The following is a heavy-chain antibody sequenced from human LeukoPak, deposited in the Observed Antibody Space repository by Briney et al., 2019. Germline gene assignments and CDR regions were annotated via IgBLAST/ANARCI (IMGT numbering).Heavy chain of an antibody. D-gene: IGHD1-26*01. CDR3: AKDGGRDAFDI. Sequence: PGRSLRLSCAASGFTFSSYVMHWVRQAPGKGLEWVAIISYDGSNKYYADSVKGRFTISRDNSKNTLYLQMNSLRAEDTAVYYCAKDGGRDAFDIWGQGTMVTVSS. J-gene: IGHJ3*02. CDR2: ISYDGSNK. CDR1: GFTFSSYV. V-gene: IGHV3-30*18.